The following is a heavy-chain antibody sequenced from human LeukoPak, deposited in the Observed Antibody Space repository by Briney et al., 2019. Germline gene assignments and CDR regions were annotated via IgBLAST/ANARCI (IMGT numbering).Heavy chain of an antibody. V-gene: IGHV3-30*04. Sequence: GGSLRLSCAASGFTFSSYAMHWVRQAPGKGLEWVAVISYDGGNKYYADSVKGRFTISRDNSKNTLYLQMNSLRAEDTAVYYCARGGLAACDYWGQGTLVTVSS. CDR1: GFTFSSYA. J-gene: IGHJ4*02. CDR2: ISYDGGNK. CDR3: ARGGLAACDY. D-gene: IGHD6-6*01.